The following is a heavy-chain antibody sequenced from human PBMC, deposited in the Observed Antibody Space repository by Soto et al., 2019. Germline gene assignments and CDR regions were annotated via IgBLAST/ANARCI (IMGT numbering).Heavy chain of an antibody. V-gene: IGHV1-18*01. CDR1: GYTFTSYG. Sequence: QVQLVQSGAEVKKPGASVKVSCKASGYTFTSYGISWVRQAPGQGLEWMGWISAYNGNTNYAQKLQGRVTMTTDTSTSKAYKELRSLRYGDTAVYYCTRVSRIAVAGVRGWFDPWGQGTLVTVSS. CDR3: TRVSRIAVAGVRGWFDP. CDR2: ISAYNGNT. D-gene: IGHD6-19*01. J-gene: IGHJ5*02.